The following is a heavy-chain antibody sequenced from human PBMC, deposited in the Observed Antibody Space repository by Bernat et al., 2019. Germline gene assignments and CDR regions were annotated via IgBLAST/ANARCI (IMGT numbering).Heavy chain of an antibody. CDR1: GFTFSSYG. CDR3: ARDSVRYCSGGSCYLIY. Sequence: QVQLVESGGGVVQPGRSLRLSCAASGFTFSSYGMHWVRQAPGKGLEWVVVIWYDGSNKYYADSVKGRFTISRDNSKNTLYLQMNSLRAEDTAVYYCARDSVRYCSGGSCYLIYWGQGTLVTVSS. V-gene: IGHV3-33*01. CDR2: IWYDGSNK. J-gene: IGHJ4*02. D-gene: IGHD2-15*01.